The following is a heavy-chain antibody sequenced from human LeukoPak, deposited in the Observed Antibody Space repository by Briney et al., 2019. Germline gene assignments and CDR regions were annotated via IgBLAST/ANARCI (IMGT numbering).Heavy chain of an antibody. J-gene: IGHJ4*02. V-gene: IGHV3-74*01. CDR2: INSDGSST. D-gene: IGHD3-16*02. CDR1: GFTFSSYW. CDR3: AREPVYDYVWGSYRYNYFDY. Sequence: GGSLRLSCAASGFTFSSYWVHWVRQAPGKGLVWVSRINSDGSSTSYADSVKGRFTISRDNAKNTLYLQMNSLRAEDTAVYYCAREPVYDYVWGSYRYNYFDYWGQGTLVTVSS.